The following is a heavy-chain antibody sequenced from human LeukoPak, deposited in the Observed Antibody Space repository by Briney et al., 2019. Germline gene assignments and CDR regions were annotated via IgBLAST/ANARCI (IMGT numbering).Heavy chain of an antibody. CDR2: IYYSGST. CDR3: ARYLGYSFDWYAFDI. V-gene: IGHV4-30-4*01. CDR1: GGSISSGDYY. J-gene: IGHJ3*02. D-gene: IGHD3-9*01. Sequence: PSETLSLTCTVSGGSISSGDYYWSWIRQPPGKGLEWIGYIYYSGSTYYNPSLKSRVTISVDTSKNQFSLKLSSVTVAETAVYYCARYLGYSFDWYAFDIWGRGTMVAVSS.